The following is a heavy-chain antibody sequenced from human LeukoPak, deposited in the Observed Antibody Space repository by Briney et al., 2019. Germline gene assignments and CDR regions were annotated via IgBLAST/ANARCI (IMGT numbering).Heavy chain of an antibody. CDR2: IYTSGST. CDR3: ARILYSSNIDY. J-gene: IGHJ4*02. D-gene: IGHD6-19*01. V-gene: IGHV4-39*07. Sequence: SETLSLTCTVSGGSISSSSYYWGWIRQPPGKGLEWIGRIYTSGSTNYNPSLKSRVTMSVDTSKNQFSLKLSSVTAADTAVYYCARILYSSNIDYWGQGTLVTVSS. CDR1: GGSISSSSYY.